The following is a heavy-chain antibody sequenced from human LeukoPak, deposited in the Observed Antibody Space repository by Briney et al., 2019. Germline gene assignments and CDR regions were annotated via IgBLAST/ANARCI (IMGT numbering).Heavy chain of an antibody. J-gene: IGHJ6*03. CDR2: IKQDGSEK. CDR1: GGSISSYY. V-gene: IGHV3-7*01. D-gene: IGHD6-13*01. Sequence: ETLSLTCTVSGGSISSYYWSWIRQPAGKGLEWVANIKQDGSEKYYVDSVKGRFTISRDNAKNSLYLQMNSLRAEDTAVYYCARDRRQRAAAGYYYYMDVWGKGTTVTVSS. CDR3: ARDRRQRAAAGYYYYMDV.